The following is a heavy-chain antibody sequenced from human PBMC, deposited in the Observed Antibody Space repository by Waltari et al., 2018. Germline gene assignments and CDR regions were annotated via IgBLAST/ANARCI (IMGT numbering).Heavy chain of an antibody. CDR3: ARVAAAGTGDYDY. V-gene: IGHV3-7*01. CDR1: GFTFISHW. CDR2: IKQDGSEK. Sequence: EVQLVESGGGLVQPGGSLRLSCAASGFTFISHWMSWVRQAPGKGLEWVANIKQDGSEKYYVDSVKGRFTISRDNAKNSLYLQMNSLRAEDTAVYYCARVAAAGTGDYDYWGQGTLVTVSS. J-gene: IGHJ4*02. D-gene: IGHD6-13*01.